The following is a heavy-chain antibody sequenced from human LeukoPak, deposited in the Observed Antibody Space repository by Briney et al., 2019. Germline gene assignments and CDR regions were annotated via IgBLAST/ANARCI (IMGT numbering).Heavy chain of an antibody. CDR2: ISGSGENT. Sequence: GGSLRLSCAASGFTFSSHAMSWVRQAPGKGLEWVSVISGSGENTYYADSVKGRFTISRDNSKKTLYLQMNSLRAEDTAVYYCARGGYYDRLNWFDPWGQGTLVTVSS. V-gene: IGHV3-23*01. CDR3: ARGGYYDRLNWFDP. J-gene: IGHJ5*02. CDR1: GFTFSSHA. D-gene: IGHD3-16*01.